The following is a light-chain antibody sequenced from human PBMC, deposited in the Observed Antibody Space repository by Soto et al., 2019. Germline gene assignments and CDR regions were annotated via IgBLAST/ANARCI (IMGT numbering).Light chain of an antibody. J-gene: IGKJ3*01. Sequence: PLTQSPSSLSASVGDRVTITCRASQVISRYLAWYQQRAGKAPKLLIYGASTLQSGVPSRFSGSGSGTEFTLTISSLQPEDFATYHCQQLQRTPFTFGPGTTVDV. CDR1: QVISRY. CDR2: GAS. CDR3: QQLQRTPFT. V-gene: IGKV1-9*01.